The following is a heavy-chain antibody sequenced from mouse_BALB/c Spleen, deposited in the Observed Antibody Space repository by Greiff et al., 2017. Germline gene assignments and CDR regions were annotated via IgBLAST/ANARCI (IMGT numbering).Heavy chain of an antibody. D-gene: IGHD2-14*01. V-gene: IGHV5-4*02. CDR3: ARGGTTRYYAMDY. J-gene: IGHJ4*01. Sequence: EVMLVESGGGLVKPGGSLKLSCAASGFTFSDYYMYWVRQTPEKRLEWVATISDGGSYTYYPDSVKGRFTISRDNAKNNLYLQMSSLKSEDTAMYYCARGGTTRYYAMDYWGQGTSVTVSS. CDR1: GFTFSDYY. CDR2: ISDGGSYT.